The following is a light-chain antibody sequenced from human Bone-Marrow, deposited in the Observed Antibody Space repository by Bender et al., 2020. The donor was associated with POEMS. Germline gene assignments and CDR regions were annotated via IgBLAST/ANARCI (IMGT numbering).Light chain of an antibody. CDR1: SIGRNP. CDR3: SKWDGRLNAGL. V-gene: IGLV1-44*01. Sequence: QSVLTQPPSASGTPGQRVTISCSGGSIGRNPINWYQQLPGTAPRLVTYADDRRPSGVPNRSSASKSGSSASLAIGGLQSGDAADYYCSKWDGRLNAGLFGGGTKLTVL. J-gene: IGLJ3*02. CDR2: ADD.